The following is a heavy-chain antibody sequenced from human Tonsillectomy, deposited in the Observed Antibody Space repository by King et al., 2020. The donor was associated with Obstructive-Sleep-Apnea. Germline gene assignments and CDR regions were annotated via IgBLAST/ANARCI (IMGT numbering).Heavy chain of an antibody. D-gene: IGHD3-10*01. Sequence: VQLVESGGGLVQPGGSLRLSCAASGFTVSSNYKSWVRQAPGKGLECGSVIYSGGSSHYADSVKGRFTISRDNSKNTLYLQMNSLRAEDTAVYYCARVFGSGICLGYWGQGTLVTVSS. J-gene: IGHJ4*02. CDR1: GFTVSSNY. CDR2: IYSGGSS. CDR3: ARVFGSGICLGY. V-gene: IGHV3-66*01.